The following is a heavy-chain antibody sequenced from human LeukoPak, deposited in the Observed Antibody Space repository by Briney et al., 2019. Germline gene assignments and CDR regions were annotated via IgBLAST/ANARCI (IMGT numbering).Heavy chain of an antibody. Sequence: PSETLSLTCTVSGGSFSTYYWSWIRQPAGKGLEWIGRIYSRVTTYNPSLKSRVTMSADTSRNHVSLTLNSVTAADTAVYYCARDSGTTGEVKFDPWGQGTLVTVSS. D-gene: IGHD3-10*01. CDR3: ARDSGTTGEVKFDP. CDR2: IYSRVT. J-gene: IGHJ5*02. CDR1: GGSFSTYY. V-gene: IGHV4-4*07.